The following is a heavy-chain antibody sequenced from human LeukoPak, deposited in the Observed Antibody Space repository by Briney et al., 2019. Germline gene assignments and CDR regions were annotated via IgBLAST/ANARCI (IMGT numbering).Heavy chain of an antibody. CDR3: ARDHHQPYGSGTDYYYYGLDV. D-gene: IGHD3-10*01. Sequence: ASVKVSCEASGYTFTNYYIHWVRQAPGQGLEWMGIINPSGGSTSYAQTFQGRVTMTRDTSTNTVYMELSSLRSEDTAVYYCARDHHQPYGSGTDYYYYGLDVWGQGTTVTVAS. CDR1: GYTFTNYY. CDR2: INPSGGST. V-gene: IGHV1-46*01. J-gene: IGHJ6*02.